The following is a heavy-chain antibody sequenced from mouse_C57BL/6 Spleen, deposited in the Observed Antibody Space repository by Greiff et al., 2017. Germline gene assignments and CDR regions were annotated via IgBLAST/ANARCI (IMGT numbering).Heavy chain of an antibody. CDR1: GYSITSGYD. D-gene: IGHD2-3*01. V-gene: IGHV3-1*01. CDR3: ARGDGTGFAY. CDR2: ISYSGST. J-gene: IGHJ3*01. Sequence: EVQVVESGPGMVKPSQSLSLTCTVTGYSITSGYDWHWIRHFPGNKLEWMGYISYSGSTNYNPSLKSRISITHDTSKNHFFLKLNSVTTEDTATYYCARGDGTGFAYWGQGTLVTVSA.